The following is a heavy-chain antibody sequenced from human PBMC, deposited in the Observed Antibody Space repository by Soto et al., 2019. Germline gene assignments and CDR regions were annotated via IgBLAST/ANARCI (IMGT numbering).Heavy chain of an antibody. J-gene: IGHJ4*02. D-gene: IGHD2-15*01. CDR3: ARRILLFPFDS. CDR2: ISYSGNT. V-gene: IGHV4-39*01. Sequence: QLQLQESGPGLVKSSETLSLTCSVSGGSFISSSSDWAWIRQPPGGRLEWIGSISYSGNTYYNPSLTSRVTISADTSKNQFSLSLSPVTAADTAFYYCARRILLFPFDSWGQGTLVTVAS. CDR1: GGSFISSSSD.